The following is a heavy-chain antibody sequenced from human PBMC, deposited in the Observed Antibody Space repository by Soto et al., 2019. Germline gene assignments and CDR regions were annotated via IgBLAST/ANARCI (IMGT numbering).Heavy chain of an antibody. D-gene: IGHD3-16*02. CDR1: SGSISSGAYY. Sequence: QVQLQESGPGLVKPSQTLSLTCTVSSGSISSGAYYWSWIRQHPGKGLEWIGYIYYSGGTHYNPSLQSRITLSVDTSKNQFSLKLSSVTAADTAVYYCARVRLGGVIVPYFDYWGQGTLVTVSS. CDR2: IYYSGGT. J-gene: IGHJ4*02. V-gene: IGHV4-31*03. CDR3: ARVRLGGVIVPYFDY.